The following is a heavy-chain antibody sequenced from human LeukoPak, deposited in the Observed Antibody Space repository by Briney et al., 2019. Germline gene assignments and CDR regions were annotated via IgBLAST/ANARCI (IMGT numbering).Heavy chain of an antibody. D-gene: IGHD2-2*01. Sequence: SGGSLRLSCVASGFTFSNFAIHWVRQGPGKGLEWVAVTSDDGRKKYYADSVKGRFTISRDNSKNTLYLQMSSLRTDDTAIYYCARDRSYAVNQGGWLDPWGQGTLVSVSS. CDR1: GFTFSNFA. J-gene: IGHJ5*02. CDR3: ARDRSYAVNQGGWLDP. V-gene: IGHV3-30*15. CDR2: TSDDGRKK.